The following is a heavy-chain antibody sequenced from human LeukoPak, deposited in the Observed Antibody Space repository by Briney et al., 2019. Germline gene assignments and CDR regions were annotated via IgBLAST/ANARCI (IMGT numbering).Heavy chain of an antibody. CDR3: ARDGYYGSGSFDY. J-gene: IGHJ4*02. Sequence: GGSLRLSCAASGFTFSSYEMNWVRQAPGKGLEWVSYISSSGSTIYYADSVKGRFTISRDNAKNSLYLQMNSLRAEDTAVYYCARDGYYGSGSFDYWGQGTLVTVSS. CDR1: GFTFSSYE. D-gene: IGHD3-10*01. CDR2: ISSSGSTI. V-gene: IGHV3-48*03.